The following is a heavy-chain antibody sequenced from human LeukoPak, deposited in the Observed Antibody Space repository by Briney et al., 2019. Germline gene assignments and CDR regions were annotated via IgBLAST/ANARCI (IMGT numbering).Heavy chain of an antibody. CDR1: GFILRNHA. CDR2: ISDNGGST. Sequence: PGGSLRLSCAAPGFILRNHAMTWVRQAPGKGPEWVSGISDNGGSTYYADSVKGRFTSSRDTPKNTLHLQMNSLRAEDTAVYYCANLGYCSGGSCYVFEYWGQGTLVTVSS. D-gene: IGHD2-15*01. CDR3: ANLGYCSGGSCYVFEY. V-gene: IGHV3-23*01. J-gene: IGHJ4*02.